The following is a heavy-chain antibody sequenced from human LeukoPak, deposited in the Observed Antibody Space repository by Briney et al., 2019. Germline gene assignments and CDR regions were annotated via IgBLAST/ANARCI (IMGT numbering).Heavy chain of an antibody. D-gene: IGHD2-15*01. J-gene: IGHJ5*02. V-gene: IGHV3-30*04. CDR1: GFTFSSYA. CDR3: ARDGGYCGGGSCGIDP. Sequence: GGSLRLSCAASGFTFSSYAMHWVRQAPGKGLERVAVISYDGSNKYYADSVKGRFTISRDNSKNTLYLQMNSLRAEDTAVYYCARDGGYCGGGSCGIDPWGQGTLVTVSS. CDR2: ISYDGSNK.